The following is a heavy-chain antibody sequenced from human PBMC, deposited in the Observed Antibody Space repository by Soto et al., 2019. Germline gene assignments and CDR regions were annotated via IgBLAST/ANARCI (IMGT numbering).Heavy chain of an antibody. Sequence: QVQLQESGPGLVKPSETLSLTCTVSGGSISSYYWSWIRQPPGKGLEWIGFIYSYSGSTSYNPSLMSRVTISVDTSKNQFSLKVRSVTAADTAVYYCAIMIGDPILSFGYWGQGTLVAVSS. V-gene: IGHV4-59*01. CDR3: AIMIGDPILSFGY. CDR2: IYSYSGST. CDR1: GGSISSYY. J-gene: IGHJ4*02. D-gene: IGHD3-10*02.